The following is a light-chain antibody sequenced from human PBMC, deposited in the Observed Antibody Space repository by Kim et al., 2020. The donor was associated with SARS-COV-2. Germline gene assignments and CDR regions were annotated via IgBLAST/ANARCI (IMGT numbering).Light chain of an antibody. Sequence: QSITIFCTGTRGDVGLYNLVSWYEQRPGKAPNLIVYEVRRRPSGVSNRFAGSKSGNTASLTISGLQAEDEADYYCCSYAGATKYVFGTGTKVTVL. V-gene: IGLV2-23*02. CDR1: RGDVGLYNL. CDR3: CSYAGATKYV. CDR2: EVR. J-gene: IGLJ1*01.